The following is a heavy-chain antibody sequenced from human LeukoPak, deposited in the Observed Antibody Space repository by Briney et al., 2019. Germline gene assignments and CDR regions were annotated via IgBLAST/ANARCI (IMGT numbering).Heavy chain of an antibody. V-gene: IGHV3-53*01. D-gene: IGHD3-22*01. J-gene: IGHJ4*02. CDR2: IYTTGNT. Sequence: WGSLRLSCTVSGFTVSSNSMSWVRQAPGKVLEWVSFIYTTGNTHNSDSVKGRFTISRDSSKNTLYLQMNSLRAEDTAVYYCARRAGDYSHPYDYWGQGTLVTVSS. CDR3: ARRAGDYSHPYDY. CDR1: GFTVSSNS.